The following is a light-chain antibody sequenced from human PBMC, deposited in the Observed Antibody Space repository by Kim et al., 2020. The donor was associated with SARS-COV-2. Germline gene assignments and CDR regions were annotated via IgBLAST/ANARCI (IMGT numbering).Light chain of an antibody. CDR2: SAA. Sequence: LPGQMATLSCRASQSSRINITWYQQKPGQAPRLHIYSAATRATGVPARFSARGSGIEFTLTISSLQSEDFAVYYSQQYNDWPPLTFGGGTKVDIK. CDR3: QQYNDWPPLT. J-gene: IGKJ4*01. V-gene: IGKV3-15*01. CDR1: QSSRIN.